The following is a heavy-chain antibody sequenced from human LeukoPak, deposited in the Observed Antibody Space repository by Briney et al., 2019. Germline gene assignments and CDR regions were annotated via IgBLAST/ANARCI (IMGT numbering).Heavy chain of an antibody. V-gene: IGHV1-46*01. CDR2: IYPRDGST. J-gene: IGHJ4*02. Sequence: ASVKVSCKASGYSFTSNYIHWVRQAPGQGLEWMGMIYPRDGSTSYAQKSQGRVTVTRDTSTSTVHMELSGLRSEDTAVYYCARDQEAFDYWGQGTLVTVSS. CDR3: ARDQEAFDY. CDR1: GYSFTSNY.